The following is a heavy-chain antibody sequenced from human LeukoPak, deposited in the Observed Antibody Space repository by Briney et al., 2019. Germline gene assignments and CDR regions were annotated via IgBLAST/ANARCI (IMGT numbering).Heavy chain of an antibody. V-gene: IGHV4-31*03. D-gene: IGHD6-19*01. CDR3: ASSVITVAPGSPLNY. J-gene: IGHJ4*02. Sequence: PSETLSLTCTVSGGSISSGGYYWSWIRQHPGKGLEWIGYIYYSGSTYYNPSLKSRVTISVDTSKNQFSLKLTSVTAADTAVYYCASSVITVAPGSPLNYWGQGTLVTVSS. CDR2: IYYSGST. CDR1: GGSISSGGYY.